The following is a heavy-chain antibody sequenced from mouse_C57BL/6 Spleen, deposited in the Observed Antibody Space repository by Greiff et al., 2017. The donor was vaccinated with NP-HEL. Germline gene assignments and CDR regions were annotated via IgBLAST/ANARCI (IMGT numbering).Heavy chain of an antibody. CDR2: ISYDGSN. Sequence: EVKLVESGPGLVKPSQSLSLTCSVTGYSITSGYYWNWIRQFPGNKLEWMGYISYDGSNNYNPSLKNRISITRDTSKNQFFLKLNSVTTEDTATYYCAREGTGKNFDYWGQGTTLTVSS. V-gene: IGHV3-6*01. CDR3: AREGTGKNFDY. J-gene: IGHJ2*01. CDR1: GYSITSGYY. D-gene: IGHD4-1*01.